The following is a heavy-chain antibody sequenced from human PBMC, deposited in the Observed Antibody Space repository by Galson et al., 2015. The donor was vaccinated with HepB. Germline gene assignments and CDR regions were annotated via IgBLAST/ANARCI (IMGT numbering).Heavy chain of an antibody. J-gene: IGHJ4*02. V-gene: IGHV3-30*04. Sequence: SLRLSCAASGFTFSGYAMHWVRQAPGKGLEWVAVISNDGSNRYYADSVKGRFTISRDNSKHTLYMQMKSLRAEDTAVFYCASHIDWGQGTLVTVSS. CDR3: ASHID. CDR1: GFTFSGYA. CDR2: ISNDGSNR.